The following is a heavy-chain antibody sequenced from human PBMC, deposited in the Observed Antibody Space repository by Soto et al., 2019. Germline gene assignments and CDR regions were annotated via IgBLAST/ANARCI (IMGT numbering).Heavy chain of an antibody. CDR2: ISYDGSNK. CDR1: GFTFSSYA. V-gene: IGHV3-30-3*01. Sequence: GGSLRLFCAASGFTFSSYAMHWVRQAPGKGLEWVAVISYDGSNKYYADSVKGRFTISRDNSKNTLYLQMNSLRAEDTAVYYCARDYPDIVATITPLGHAFDIWGQGTMVTVSS. CDR3: ARDYPDIVATITPLGHAFDI. D-gene: IGHD5-12*01. J-gene: IGHJ3*02.